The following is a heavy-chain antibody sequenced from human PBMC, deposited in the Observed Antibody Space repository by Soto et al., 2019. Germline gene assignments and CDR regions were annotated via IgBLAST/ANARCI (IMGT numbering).Heavy chain of an antibody. V-gene: IGHV1-58*01. Sequence: VKGSCTGSGFTFTSSVVQWVRQARAQRLEWIGWIVVGSGNTNYAQKSQERLTISRDMSTSTAYMELSSLRSEDTAVYYCAADQPQYYGFSQDAFDIWGQGTMVTVSS. J-gene: IGHJ3*02. D-gene: IGHD3-3*01. CDR3: AADQPQYYGFSQDAFDI. CDR2: IVVGSGNT. CDR1: GFTFTSSV.